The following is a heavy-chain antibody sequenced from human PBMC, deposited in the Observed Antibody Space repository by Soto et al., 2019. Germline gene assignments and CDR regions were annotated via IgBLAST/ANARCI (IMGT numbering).Heavy chain of an antibody. V-gene: IGHV1-3*01. CDR2: INAGNGNT. J-gene: IGHJ4*01. CDR1: GYTFTSYA. Sequence: QVQLVQSGAEVKKPGASVKVSCKASGYTFTSYAMHWVRQAPGQRLEWMGWINAGNGNTKYSQKFQGRVTITRDTSASTAYMELSSLRSEDTAVYYCARSLSKWELRLPDYWGHASLVTVSS. CDR3: ARSLSKWELRLPDY. D-gene: IGHD1-26*01.